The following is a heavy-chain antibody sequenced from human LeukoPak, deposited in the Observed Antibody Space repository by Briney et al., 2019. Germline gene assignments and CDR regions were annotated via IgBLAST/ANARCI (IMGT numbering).Heavy chain of an antibody. Sequence: SETLSLTCAVYGGSFSGYYWSWIRQPPGKGLEWIGEINHSGSTNYNPSLKSRVTISVDTSKNQFSLKLSSVTAADTAVYYCARHRSAYYYGSGSYDYWGQGTLVTVSS. CDR3: ARHRSAYYYGSGSYDY. D-gene: IGHD3-10*01. V-gene: IGHV4-34*01. J-gene: IGHJ4*02. CDR2: INHSGST. CDR1: GGSFSGYY.